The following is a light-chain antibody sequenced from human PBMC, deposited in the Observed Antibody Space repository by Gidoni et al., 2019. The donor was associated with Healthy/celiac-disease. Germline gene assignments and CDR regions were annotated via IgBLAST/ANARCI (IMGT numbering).Light chain of an antibody. CDR3: QQSYSTPLT. J-gene: IGKJ3*01. CDR2: AAS. Sequence: DIQMTQSPSSLSASVGDRFTITCRASQSIISYLNWYQQKPWKAHKLLIYAASSLQSGVPSRFSGSRSGTDFTLSISSLQPEDFATYYCQQSYSTPLTFGPGTKVDIK. CDR1: QSIISY. V-gene: IGKV1-39*01.